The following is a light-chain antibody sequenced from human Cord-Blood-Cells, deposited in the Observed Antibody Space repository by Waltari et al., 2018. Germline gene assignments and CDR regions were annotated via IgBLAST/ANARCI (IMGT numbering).Light chain of an antibody. CDR1: SSNIGSNY. J-gene: IGLJ2*01. Sequence: QSVLTQPPSASGTPGQRVTISCSGSSSNIGSNYVYWYQQLPGTAPKLLNYRNKQRPSGVPDRFSGCKSGTSASLAISGLRSEDEADYYCAAWDDSLSGYVVFGGGTKLTVL. V-gene: IGLV1-47*01. CDR2: RNK. CDR3: AAWDDSLSGYVV.